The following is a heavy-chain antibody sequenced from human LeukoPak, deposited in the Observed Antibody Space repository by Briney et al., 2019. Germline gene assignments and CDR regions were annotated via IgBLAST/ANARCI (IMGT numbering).Heavy chain of an antibody. D-gene: IGHD6-13*01. V-gene: IGHV4-34*01. CDR2: INHSGST. CDR3: ARGDQQLGDAFDI. CDR1: GGSFSGYY. Sequence: PSETLSLTCAVYGGSFSGYYWSWIRQPPGKGLEWIGEINHSGSTNYNPSLKSRVTISVDTSKNQFSLKLSSVTAADTAVYYCARGDQQLGDAFDIWGQGTMVTVSS. J-gene: IGHJ3*02.